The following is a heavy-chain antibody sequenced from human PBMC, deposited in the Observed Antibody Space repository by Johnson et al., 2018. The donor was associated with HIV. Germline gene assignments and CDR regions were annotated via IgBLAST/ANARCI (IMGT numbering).Heavy chain of an antibody. V-gene: IGHV3-15*01. CDR1: GFTFSHAW. Sequence: VQLVESGGGLVKPGGSLRLSCAASGFTFSHAWMTWVRQAPGKGLEWIGRIKSKTDGGTTEYAEPVKGRFTISRDDSKNTLYLQMNSLTTEDTAVYYCTTYATMITMYVEIKGGAFDIWGQGTVVTVSA. J-gene: IGHJ3*02. CDR3: TTYATMITMYVEIKGGAFDI. D-gene: IGHD3-16*01. CDR2: IKSKTDGGTT.